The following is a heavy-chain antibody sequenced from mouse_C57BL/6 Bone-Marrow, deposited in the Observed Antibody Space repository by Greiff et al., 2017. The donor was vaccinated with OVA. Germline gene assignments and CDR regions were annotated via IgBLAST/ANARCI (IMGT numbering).Heavy chain of an antibody. CDR2: INPNNGGT. V-gene: IGHV1-26*01. CDR3: ASCYGSSFYAMDY. J-gene: IGHJ4*01. Sequence: VQLQQSGPELVKPGASVKISCKASGYTFTDYYMNWVKQSHGKSLEWIGDINPNNGGTSYNQKFKGKATLTVDKSSSTAYMELRSLTSEDSAVYYCASCYGSSFYAMDYWGQGTSVTVSS. CDR1: GYTFTDYY. D-gene: IGHD1-1*01.